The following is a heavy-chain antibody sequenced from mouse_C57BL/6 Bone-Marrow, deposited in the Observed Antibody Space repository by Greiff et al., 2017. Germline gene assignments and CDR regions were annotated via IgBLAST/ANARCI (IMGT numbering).Heavy chain of an antibody. J-gene: IGHJ3*01. V-gene: IGHV1-42*01. CDR3: ARGLWLRRRWFAY. D-gene: IGHD2-2*01. CDR2: INPSTGGT. CDR1: GYSFTGYY. Sequence: VQLKESGPELVKPGASVKISCKASGYSFTGYYMNWVKQSPEKSLEWIGEINPSTGGTTYNQKFKAKATLTVDKSSSTAYMQLKSLTSEDSAVYYCARGLWLRRRWFAYWGQGTLVTVSA.